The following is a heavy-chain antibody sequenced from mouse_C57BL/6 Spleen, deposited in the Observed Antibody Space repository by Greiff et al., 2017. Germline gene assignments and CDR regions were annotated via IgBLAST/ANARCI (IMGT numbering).Heavy chain of an antibody. D-gene: IGHD2-4*01. CDR3: ARRGPRYDYDGGDYYAMDY. CDR2: IDPNSGGT. Sequence: VKLQQPGAELVKPGASVKLSCKASGYTFTSYWMHWVKQRPGRGLEWIGRIDPNSGGTKYNEKFKSKATLTVDKPSSTAYMQLSSLTSEDSAVYYCARRGPRYDYDGGDYYAMDYWGQGTSVTVSS. CDR1: GYTFTSYW. J-gene: IGHJ4*01. V-gene: IGHV1-72*01.